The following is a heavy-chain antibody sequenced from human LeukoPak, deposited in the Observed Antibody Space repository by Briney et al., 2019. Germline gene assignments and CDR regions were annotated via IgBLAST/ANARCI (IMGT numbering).Heavy chain of an antibody. D-gene: IGHD3-22*01. V-gene: IGHV3-21*01. CDR3: ARDLSLSVDYYDSSGYLLFQH. J-gene: IGHJ1*01. CDR1: GFTFSSYS. CDR2: ISSSSSYI. Sequence: GGSLRLSCAASGFTFSSYSMNWVRQAPEKGLEWVSSISSSSSYIYYADSVKGRFTISRDNAKNSLYLQMNSLRAEDTAVYYCARDLSLSVDYYDSSGYLLFQHWGQGTLVTVSS.